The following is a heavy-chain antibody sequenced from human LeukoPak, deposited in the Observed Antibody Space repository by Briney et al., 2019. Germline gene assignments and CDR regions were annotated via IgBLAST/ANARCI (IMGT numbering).Heavy chain of an antibody. CDR2: ISGNNDKP. J-gene: IGHJ4*02. CDR1: GYTFSNFG. Sequence: GATVKVSCKPSGYTFSNFGISWVRQAPGQGLEWMGWISGNNDKPNYGQKFQGRFTVTTDSSTSTAYMELRNLRSDDTAVYYCARDGTSTDDYWGQGTLVTVSS. CDR3: ARDGTSTDDY. V-gene: IGHV1-18*01. D-gene: IGHD2-2*01.